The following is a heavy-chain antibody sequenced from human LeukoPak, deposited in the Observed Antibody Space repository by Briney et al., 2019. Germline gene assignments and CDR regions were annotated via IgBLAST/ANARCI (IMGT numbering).Heavy chain of an antibody. CDR3: ARGGLDYYGSGSYYRHFDY. CDR1: GFTFSSYS. J-gene: IGHJ4*02. D-gene: IGHD3-10*01. CDR2: ISSSSSYI. V-gene: IGHV3-21*01. Sequence: PGGSLRLXCAASGFTFSSYSMNWVRQAPGKGLEWVSSISSSSSYIYYADSVKGRFTISRDNAKNSLYLQMNSLRAEDTAVYYCARGGLDYYGSGSYYRHFDYWGQGTLVTVSS.